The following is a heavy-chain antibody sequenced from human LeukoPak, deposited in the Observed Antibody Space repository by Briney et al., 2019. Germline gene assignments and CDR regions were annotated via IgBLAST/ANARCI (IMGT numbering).Heavy chain of an antibody. Sequence: SETLSLTCTVSGASVSSSDYYWGWIRQPPGMRLEWIGNLYFSGNPYYNPSLNSRVTISVDTSKNQFSLKMRSVTAADTAVYYCARLGSGYPTPDYWGQRTLVTVSS. CDR1: GASVSSSDYY. CDR3: ARLGSGYPTPDY. V-gene: IGHV4-39*01. D-gene: IGHD6-19*01. CDR2: LYFSGNP. J-gene: IGHJ4*02.